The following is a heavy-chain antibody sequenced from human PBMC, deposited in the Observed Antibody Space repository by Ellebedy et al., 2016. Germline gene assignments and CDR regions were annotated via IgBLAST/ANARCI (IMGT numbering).Heavy chain of an antibody. D-gene: IGHD1-1*01. Sequence: SETLSLXXAVYGGSFSGYYWSWIRQPPGKGLEWIGEINHSGSTNYNPSLKSRVTISVDTSKNQFSLKLSSVTAADTAVYYCASLSLCNWNDKGSLEAFDIWGQGTMVTVSS. V-gene: IGHV4-34*01. CDR2: INHSGST. CDR1: GGSFSGYY. CDR3: ASLSLCNWNDKGSLEAFDI. J-gene: IGHJ3*02.